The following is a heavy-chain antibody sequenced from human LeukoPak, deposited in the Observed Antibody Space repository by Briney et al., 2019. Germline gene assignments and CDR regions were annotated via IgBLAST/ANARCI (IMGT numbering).Heavy chain of an antibody. CDR2: IKSDGSVT. D-gene: IGHD2-2*03. V-gene: IGHV3-74*01. CDR1: GFTFSSYY. CDR3: ARDWIDRGTFDP. J-gene: IGHJ5*02. Sequence: GFLRLSCAASGFTFSSYYMHWVRQAPGKGLVWVSRIKSDGSVTGYADSVKGRFAISRDNAKNTMYLQMNSLRAEDTAVYYCARDWIDRGTFDPWGQGTLVTVSS.